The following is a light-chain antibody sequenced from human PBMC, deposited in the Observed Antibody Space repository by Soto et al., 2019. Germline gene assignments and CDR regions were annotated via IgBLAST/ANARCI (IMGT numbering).Light chain of an antibody. J-gene: IGKJ1*01. V-gene: IGKV1-5*03. CDR1: QTISSW. CDR3: QHYNSYSEA. Sequence: DIQMTHSPSTLSGSVGDRVTITCRASQTISSWLAWYQQKPGKAPKLLIYKASTLKSGVPSRFSGSGSGTKFTLTISSLQPDDFATYYCQHYNSYSEAFGQGTKVDIK. CDR2: KAS.